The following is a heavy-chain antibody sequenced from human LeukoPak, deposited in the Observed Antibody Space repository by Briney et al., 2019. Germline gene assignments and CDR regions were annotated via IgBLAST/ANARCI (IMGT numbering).Heavy chain of an antibody. CDR2: ISAYNGNT. V-gene: IGHV1-18*01. CDR3: ARDQSFGSGSYQDY. Sequence: VSVKVSCKASGYTFGTYGISWIRQAPGQGLEWMGWISAYNGNTNYAQKFQGRVTMTTDTSTSTADMDLRSLRSDDTAVYYCARDQSFGSGSYQDYWGQGTLVTVSS. D-gene: IGHD3-10*01. CDR1: GYTFGTYG. J-gene: IGHJ4*02.